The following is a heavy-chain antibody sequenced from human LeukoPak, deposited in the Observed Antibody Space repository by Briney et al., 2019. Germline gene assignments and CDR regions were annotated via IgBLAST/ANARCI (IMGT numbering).Heavy chain of an antibody. D-gene: IGHD6-19*01. CDR3: AGDGIAVAGTAGAFDY. CDR2: IYTSGST. Sequence: SETLSLTCTVSGGSISNYYWSWIRQPPGKGLEGIGYIYTSGSTNYNPSLKSRVTMSVDTSKNQFSLKLSSVTAADTAVYYCAGDGIAVAGTAGAFDYWGQGTLVTVSS. V-gene: IGHV4-4*09. CDR1: GGSISNYY. J-gene: IGHJ4*02.